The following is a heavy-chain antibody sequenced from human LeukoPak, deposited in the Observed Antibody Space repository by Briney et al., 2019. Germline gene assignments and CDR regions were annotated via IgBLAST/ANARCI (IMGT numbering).Heavy chain of an antibody. CDR1: GVSIADYY. D-gene: IGHD3-10*01. V-gene: IGHV4-59*08. Sequence: SETLSLTCTVSGVSIADYYWSWIRQPPGKGLEWIAYIYYSGTTIYNPSLKSRVTISIDTPNQQFSLSLTSVTAADTALYFCARHPLWPRYGSGNNWFDTWGQGTLVTVSS. J-gene: IGHJ5*02. CDR3: ARHPLWPRYGSGNNWFDT. CDR2: IYYSGTT.